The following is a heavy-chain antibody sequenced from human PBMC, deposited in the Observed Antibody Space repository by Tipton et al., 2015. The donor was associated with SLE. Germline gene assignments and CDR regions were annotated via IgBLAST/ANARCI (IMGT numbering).Heavy chain of an antibody. V-gene: IGHV4-38-2*02. Sequence: TLSLTCTVSGGSISGSYWGWIRQPPGKGLEWIASIHHSGNTYYNPSLKSRVTISVDTSKNQFSLELNSVTAADTAVYFCAREGGYAGSGSYGTVWGQGTTVTVSS. D-gene: IGHD3-10*01. J-gene: IGHJ6*02. CDR3: AREGGYAGSGSYGTV. CDR1: GGSISGSY. CDR2: IHHSGNT.